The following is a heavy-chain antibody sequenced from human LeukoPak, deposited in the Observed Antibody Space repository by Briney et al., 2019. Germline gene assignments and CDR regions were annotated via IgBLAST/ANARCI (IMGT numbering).Heavy chain of an antibody. Sequence: GGSLRLSCAASGFTFSIYSMNWVRQAPGKGLEWVSSISYSSSYIYYADSVKGRFTISRDNAKNSLYLQMNSLRAEGTAVYYCGRKGKYDSSGYGSDYWGQGTLVTVSS. V-gene: IGHV3-21*01. CDR2: ISYSSSYI. J-gene: IGHJ4*02. CDR1: GFTFSIYS. D-gene: IGHD3-22*01. CDR3: GRKGKYDSSGYGSDY.